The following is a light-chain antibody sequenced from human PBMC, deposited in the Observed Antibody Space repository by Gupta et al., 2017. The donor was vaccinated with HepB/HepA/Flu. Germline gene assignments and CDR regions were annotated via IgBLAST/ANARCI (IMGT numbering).Light chain of an antibody. CDR2: GAS. CDR3: QQYKKRPPLT. Sequence: VLPHSPASRSVSPGERATLSCKASPSISSKLAWYQQKPGQAPRLLIYGASTRATGIHARSSGSGSGTEFTLTISSLQSEDFAVYYCQQYKKRPPLTFGEGTKVEIK. V-gene: IGKV3-15*01. J-gene: IGKJ4*01. CDR1: PSISSK.